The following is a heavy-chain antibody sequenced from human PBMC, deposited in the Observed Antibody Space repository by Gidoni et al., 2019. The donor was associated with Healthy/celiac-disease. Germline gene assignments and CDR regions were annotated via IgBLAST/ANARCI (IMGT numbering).Heavy chain of an antibody. CDR3: ARDLRGRRSGSTGDY. D-gene: IGHD3-10*01. CDR2: ISSSSSYT. CDR1: GFTFSDYY. Sequence: QVQLVESGGGLVKPGGSLRLSCAASGFTFSDYYLGWIRQAPGKGLEWVSYISSSSSYTNYADSVKGRFTISRDNAKNSLYLQMNSLRAEDTAVYYCARDLRGRRSGSTGDYWGQGTLVTVSS. J-gene: IGHJ4*02. V-gene: IGHV3-11*05.